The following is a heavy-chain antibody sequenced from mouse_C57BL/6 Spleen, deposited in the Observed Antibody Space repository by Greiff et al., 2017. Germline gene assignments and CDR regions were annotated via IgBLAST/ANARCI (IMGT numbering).Heavy chain of an antibody. CDR1: GYTFTSYW. CDR2: IYPGNSDT. V-gene: IGHV1-5*01. Sequence: EVQLQQSGTVLARPGASVKMSCKTSGYTFTSYWMHWVKQRPGQGLEWIGAIYPGNSDTSYNQKFKGKAKLTAVTSASTAYMELSSLTNEDSAVYYGTRADGSSYYYAMYYWGQGTSVTVSS. D-gene: IGHD1-1*01. J-gene: IGHJ4*01. CDR3: TRADGSSYYYAMYY.